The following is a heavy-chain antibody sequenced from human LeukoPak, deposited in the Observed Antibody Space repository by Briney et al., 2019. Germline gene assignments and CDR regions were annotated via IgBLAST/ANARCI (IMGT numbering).Heavy chain of an antibody. CDR1: GGSISSGDYY. V-gene: IGHV4-30-4*01. J-gene: IGHJ3*02. D-gene: IGHD5-24*01. CDR2: IYYSGST. CDR3: ARVSRWDAFDI. Sequence: PSETLSLTCTVSGGSISSGDYYWSWIRQPPGKGLGWIGYIYYSGSTYYNPSLKSRVTISVDTSKNQFSLKLSSVTAADTAVYYCARVSRWDAFDIWGQGTMVTVSS.